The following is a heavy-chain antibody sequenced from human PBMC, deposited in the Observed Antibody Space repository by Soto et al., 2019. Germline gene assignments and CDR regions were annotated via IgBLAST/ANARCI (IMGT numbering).Heavy chain of an antibody. V-gene: IGHV3-30*02. CDR2: IQHDGSEI. Sequence: GGSLGLSCLASGFGFSGYSMHWVRQAPGKGLDWVAVIQHDGSEIYYADSVKGRFTISKDNPKNTLHLQMNRLRAEDTAVYHCAKVLGFFGVVAPFDYWAQGTLVTLSS. J-gene: IGHJ4*02. CDR3: AKVLGFFGVVAPFDY. D-gene: IGHD3-3*01. CDR1: GFGFSGYS.